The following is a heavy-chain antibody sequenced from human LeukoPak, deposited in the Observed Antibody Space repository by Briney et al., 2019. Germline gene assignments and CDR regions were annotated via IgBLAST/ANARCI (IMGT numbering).Heavy chain of an antibody. CDR1: GFTFSAYN. Sequence: PGGSLRLSCADSGFTFSAYNMNWVRRTPGKGLEWVSSITTSSSYMFYADSVRGRFTISRDNAENSLYLQMNSLRDEDTAVYYCARDPYSGGYGAYYYYYMDVWGKGTTVTVSS. J-gene: IGHJ6*03. CDR3: ARDPYSGGYGAYYYYYMDV. CDR2: ITTSSSYM. D-gene: IGHD6-19*01. V-gene: IGHV3-21*01.